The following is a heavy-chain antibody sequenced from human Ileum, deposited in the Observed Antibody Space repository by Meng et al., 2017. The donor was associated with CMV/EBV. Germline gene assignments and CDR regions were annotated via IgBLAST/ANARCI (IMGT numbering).Heavy chain of an antibody. CDR2: IRHSRSS. D-gene: IGHD1-26*01. CDR1: GASISSTNW. J-gene: IGHJ4*02. V-gene: IGHV4-4*02. Sequence: TCAVLGASISSTNWWSWVRQPPGKGPEWIGEIRHSRSSNYNPSLKSRVTISIDKSKNQFSLKLSSVTAADTAIYYCAREGVGATGDYWGQGTLVTVSS. CDR3: AREGVGATGDY.